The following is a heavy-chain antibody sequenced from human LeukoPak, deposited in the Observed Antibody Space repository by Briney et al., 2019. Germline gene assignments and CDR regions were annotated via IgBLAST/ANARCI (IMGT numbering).Heavy chain of an antibody. CDR1: GGSISSSGYY. J-gene: IGHJ4*02. D-gene: IGHD3-3*01. CDR2: INHSGST. Sequence: SETLSLTCTVSGGSISSSGYYWGWIRQPPGKGLEWIGEINHSGSTNYNPSLKSRVTISVDTSKNQFSLKLSSVTAADTAVYYCARGLEDRISIFGVVKFYYFDFWGQGTLVTVSS. V-gene: IGHV4-39*07. CDR3: ARGLEDRISIFGVVKFYYFDF.